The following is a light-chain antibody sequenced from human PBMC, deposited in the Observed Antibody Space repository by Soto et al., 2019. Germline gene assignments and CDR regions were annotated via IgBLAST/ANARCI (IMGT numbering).Light chain of an antibody. V-gene: IGLV7-43*01. CDR3: LLYDGGTRV. CDR1: TGAVTSTYY. Sequence: QAVVTQEPSLTVSPGGTVTLTCASSTGAVTSTYYPNWFQQKPGQAPRPLIYSTSNKHSWTPARFSGSLLGGKAALTLSSVQPEDEADYYCLLYDGGTRVFGGGTKVTVL. J-gene: IGLJ2*01. CDR2: STS.